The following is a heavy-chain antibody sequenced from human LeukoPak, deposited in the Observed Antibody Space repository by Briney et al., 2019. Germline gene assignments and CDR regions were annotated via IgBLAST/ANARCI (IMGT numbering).Heavy chain of an antibody. D-gene: IGHD3-22*01. CDR2: IYYSGST. CDR3: AREKNYYDSSGDGLYYFDY. Sequence: PSETLSLTCTVSGGSISSSSYYWGWIRQPPGKGLEWIGSIYYSGSTYYNPSLKSRVTISVDTSKNQFSLKLSSVTAADTAVYYCAREKNYYDSSGDGLYYFDYWGQGTLVTVSS. V-gene: IGHV4-39*07. CDR1: GGSISSSSYY. J-gene: IGHJ4*02.